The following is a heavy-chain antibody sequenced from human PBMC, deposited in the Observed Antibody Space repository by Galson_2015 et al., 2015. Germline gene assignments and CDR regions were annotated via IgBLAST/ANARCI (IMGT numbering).Heavy chain of an antibody. Sequence: SLRLSCAASGFTFSSYAMTWVRQAPGKGLEWVSAITGSGGSTYYADSVKGRFTISRDNSKNTLYLQMNSLRAEDTAAYYCAKGTITPRGFQYYYMDVWGKGTTVTVSS. CDR2: ITGSGGST. V-gene: IGHV3-23*01. CDR1: GFTFSSYA. CDR3: AKGTITPRGFQYYYMDV. D-gene: IGHD5-24*01. J-gene: IGHJ6*03.